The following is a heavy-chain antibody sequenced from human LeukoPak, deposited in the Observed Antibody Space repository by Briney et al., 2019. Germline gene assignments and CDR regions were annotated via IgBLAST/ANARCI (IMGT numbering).Heavy chain of an antibody. J-gene: IGHJ6*02. D-gene: IGHD3-3*01. V-gene: IGHV3-7*01. Sequence: GGSLRLSCAASGFTFSSYAMSWVRQAPGKGLEWVANIKQDGSEKYYVDSVKGRFTISRDNAKNSLYLQMNSLRAEDTAVYYCARDLSARRTGITIFGVVNYYYGMDVWGQGTTVTVSS. CDR1: GFTFSSYA. CDR2: IKQDGSEK. CDR3: ARDLSARRTGITIFGVVNYYYGMDV.